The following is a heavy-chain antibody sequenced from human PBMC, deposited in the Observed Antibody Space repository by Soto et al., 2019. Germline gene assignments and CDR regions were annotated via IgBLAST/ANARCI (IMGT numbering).Heavy chain of an antibody. J-gene: IGHJ5*02. CDR2: IKSKTDGGTT. Sequence: EVQLVESGGGLVKPGGSLRLSCAASGFTFSNAWMNWVRQAPGKGLEWVGRIKSKTDGGTTDYAAPGKGRFTISRDDSKNTLYLQMHSLKTEDTAVYYCPTDTLQYYDFLRGYYVVAWGQGTLVTVSS. D-gene: IGHD3-3*01. CDR1: GFTFSNAW. V-gene: IGHV3-15*07. CDR3: PTDTLQYYDFLRGYYVVA.